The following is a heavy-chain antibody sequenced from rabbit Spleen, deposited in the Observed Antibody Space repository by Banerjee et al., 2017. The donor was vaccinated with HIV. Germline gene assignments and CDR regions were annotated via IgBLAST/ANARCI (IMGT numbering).Heavy chain of an antibody. J-gene: IGHJ4*01. D-gene: IGHD1-1*01. CDR3: ARDLTGVIGWNFGW. Sequence: QSLEESGGDLVKPEGSLTLTCTASGFSFSNRYYMCWVRQAPGKGLEWIACIDSGSSGFTYFATWAKGRFTISKTSSTTVTLQVTSLTAADTATYFCARDLTGVIGWNFGWWGQGTLVTVS. CDR2: IDSGSSGFT. V-gene: IGHV1S40*01. CDR1: GFSFSNRYY.